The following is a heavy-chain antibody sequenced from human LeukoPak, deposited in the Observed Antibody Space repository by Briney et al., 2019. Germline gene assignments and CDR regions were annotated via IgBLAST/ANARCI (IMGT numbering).Heavy chain of an antibody. D-gene: IGHD2-2*01. CDR1: GGSFSGYY. Sequence: SETLSLTCAVYGGSFSGYYWSWIRQPPGKGLEWIGEINHSGSTNYNPSLKSRVTISVDTSKNQFSLKLSSVTAADTAVYYCARSAWYCSSTSCYLDYWGQGTLVTVS. CDR2: INHSGST. CDR3: ARSAWYCSSTSCYLDY. J-gene: IGHJ4*02. V-gene: IGHV4-34*01.